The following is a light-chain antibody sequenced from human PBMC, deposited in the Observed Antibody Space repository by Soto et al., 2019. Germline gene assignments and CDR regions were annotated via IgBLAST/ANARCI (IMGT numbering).Light chain of an antibody. CDR2: DVS. CDR3: SPYSSISTRSV. J-gene: IGLJ1*01. V-gene: IGLV2-14*01. CDR1: SGDVGTYNY. Sequence: QSVLTQPASVSGSPGQSITISCTGTSGDVGTYNYVSWYLQHPGKAPKLMIYDVSNRPSGVSNRLSGSKSGNTASLTISGLQAEDEADYYCSPYSSISTRSVFGTGPKVTVL.